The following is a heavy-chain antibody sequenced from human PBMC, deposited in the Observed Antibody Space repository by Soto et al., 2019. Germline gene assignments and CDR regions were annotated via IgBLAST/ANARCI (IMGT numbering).Heavy chain of an antibody. CDR1: GFTFSSYV. D-gene: IGHD3-10*01. V-gene: IGHV3-48*02. Sequence: EVQLVESGGGLVQPGGSLRLSCAASGFTFSSYVINWLRQAPGKGLEWVSYISISSSTRYYADSVRGRFTISRDNAKNSLYLQMNSLRDEYPAVYYCARGGGFFDYWGQGTLVTVSS. CDR2: ISISSSTR. J-gene: IGHJ4*02. CDR3: ARGGGFFDY.